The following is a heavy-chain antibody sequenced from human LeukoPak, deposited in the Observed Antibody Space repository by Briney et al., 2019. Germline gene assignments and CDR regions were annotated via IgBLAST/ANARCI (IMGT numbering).Heavy chain of an antibody. J-gene: IGHJ4*02. Sequence: GGSLRLSCTASGFTFSTYGMTWVRQAPGRGLEWVSAISGSAARTFYADSVKGRFTISRDNSKNTLSLQMNSLRAEDTAVYYCAKRGPGSPESGKYYFDYWGQGTLVTVSS. V-gene: IGHV3-23*01. CDR2: ISGSAART. D-gene: IGHD3-10*01. CDR3: AKRGPGSPESGKYYFDY. CDR1: GFTFSTYG.